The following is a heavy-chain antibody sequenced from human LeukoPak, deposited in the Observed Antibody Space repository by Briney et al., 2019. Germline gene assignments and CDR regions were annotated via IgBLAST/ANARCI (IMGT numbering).Heavy chain of an antibody. CDR2: ITWNSGSI. D-gene: IGHD1-26*01. J-gene: IGHJ3*02. V-gene: IGHV3-9*01. CDR1: GFTFDDYA. CDR3: AKVAIVGATSDAFDI. Sequence: GGSLRLSCAASGFTFDDYAMHWVRQAPGKGLGWVSGITWNSGSIDYADSVNGRFTVSRDNAKNSLYLQMNRLRAEDTALYYCAKVAIVGATSDAFDIWGQGTMVTVSS.